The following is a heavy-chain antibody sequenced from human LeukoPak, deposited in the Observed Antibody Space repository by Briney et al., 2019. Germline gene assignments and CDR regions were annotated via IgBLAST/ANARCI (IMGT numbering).Heavy chain of an antibody. CDR3: AKDEVGAANYFEY. D-gene: IGHD1-26*01. CDR1: GFTFSSYA. Sequence: VGSLRLSCAASGFTFSSYAIHWVRQAPSNGLEWVAVVSYDGSDRHYADSVKGRFTISRDNSKNTLTLQMNGLRPEDTAVYYCAKDEVGAANYFEYWGQGTLVTVSS. CDR2: VSYDGSDR. V-gene: IGHV3-30*18. J-gene: IGHJ4*02.